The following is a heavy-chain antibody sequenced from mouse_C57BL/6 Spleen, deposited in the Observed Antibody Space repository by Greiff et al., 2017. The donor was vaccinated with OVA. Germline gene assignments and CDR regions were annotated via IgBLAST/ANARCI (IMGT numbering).Heavy chain of an antibody. CDR3: ARSPYYYGSSPGYFDV. D-gene: IGHD1-1*01. V-gene: IGHV2-2*01. J-gene: IGHJ1*03. Sequence: QVQLKESGPGLVQPSQSLSITCTVSGFSLTSYGVHWVRQSPGKGLEWLGVIWSGGSTDYNAAFISRLSISKDNSKSQVFFKMNSLQADDTAIYYCARSPYYYGSSPGYFDVWGTGTTVTVSS. CDR2: IWSGGST. CDR1: GFSLTSYG.